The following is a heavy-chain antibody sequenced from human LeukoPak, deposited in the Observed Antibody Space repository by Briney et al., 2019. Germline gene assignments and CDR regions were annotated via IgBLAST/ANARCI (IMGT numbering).Heavy chain of an antibody. CDR2: ISSSGSTI. CDR3: AKGTSYNWNDGWFDP. J-gene: IGHJ5*02. D-gene: IGHD1-20*01. CDR1: GFIFSDYY. V-gene: IGHV3-11*04. Sequence: GGSLRLSCAASGFIFSDYYMSWIRQAPGKGLEWVSYISSSGSTIHNVDPVKGRFTISRDNAKNSLYLQMNSLRAEDTAVYYCAKGTSYNWNDGWFDPWGNGILVTVSS.